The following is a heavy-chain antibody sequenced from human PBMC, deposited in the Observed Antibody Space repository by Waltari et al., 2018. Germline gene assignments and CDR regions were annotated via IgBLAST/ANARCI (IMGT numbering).Heavy chain of an antibody. CDR2: INHSGST. V-gene: IGHV4-34*01. CDR3: ARRDGGDDAFDI. J-gene: IGHJ3*02. D-gene: IGHD3-10*01. CDR1: GGSFSGYY. Sequence: QVQLQQWGAGLLKPSETLSLTCAVYGGSFSGYYWSWIRQPPGKGLEWIGEINHSGSTNYNPSLKSRVTISVDTSKNQFSLKLSSVTAADTAVYYCARRDGGDDAFDIWGQGTMVTVSS.